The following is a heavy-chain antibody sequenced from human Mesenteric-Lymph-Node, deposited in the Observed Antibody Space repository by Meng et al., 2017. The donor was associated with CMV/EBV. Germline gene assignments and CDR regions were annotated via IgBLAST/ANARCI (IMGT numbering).Heavy chain of an antibody. CDR1: GYTFTSYD. CDR3: ARGVVVVPAAPEDHYYYGMDV. D-gene: IGHD2-2*01. CDR2: ISVYNGET. Sequence: ASVKVSCKASGYTFTSYDINWVRQATGQGLEWMGWISVYNGETKYGEKFQGRATMTTDTSTSTAYMELRSLRSEDTAVYYCARGVVVVPAAPEDHYYYGMDVWGQGTTVTVSS. V-gene: IGHV1-18*01. J-gene: IGHJ6*02.